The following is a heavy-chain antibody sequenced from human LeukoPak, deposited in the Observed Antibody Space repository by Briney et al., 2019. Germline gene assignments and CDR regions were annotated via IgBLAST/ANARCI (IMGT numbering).Heavy chain of an antibody. J-gene: IGHJ4*02. V-gene: IGHV3-33*06. CDR2: IWYDGSNK. CDR1: GFTFSSYG. D-gene: IGHD3-10*01. CDR3: AKVELEGLWFGELNLPADY. Sequence: QPGGSLRLSCAASGFTFSSYGMHWVRQAPGKGLEWVAVIWYDGSNKYYADSVKGRFTISRDNSKNTLYLQMNSLRAEDTAVYYCAKVELEGLWFGELNLPADYWGQGTLVTVSS.